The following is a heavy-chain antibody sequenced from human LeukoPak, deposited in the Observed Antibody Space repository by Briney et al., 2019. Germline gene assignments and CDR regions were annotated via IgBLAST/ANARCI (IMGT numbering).Heavy chain of an antibody. CDR2: INHSGST. CDR1: GGSFSGYY. D-gene: IGHD4-17*01. J-gene: IGHJ4*02. CDR3: ASPIGDPKDY. V-gene: IGHV4-34*01. Sequence: PSETLSLTCAVYGGSFSGYYWSWIRQPPGKGLEWIGEINHSGSTNYNPSLKSRVTISVDTSKNQFSLKLSSVTAADTAVDYCASPIGDPKDYWGQGTLVTVSS.